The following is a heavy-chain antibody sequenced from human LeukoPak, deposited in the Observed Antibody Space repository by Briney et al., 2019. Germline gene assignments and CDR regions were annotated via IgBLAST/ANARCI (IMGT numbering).Heavy chain of an antibody. CDR3: AKTPSAGISYYFDY. Sequence: GGSLRLSCAASGFTLSSYAMSWVRQAPGKGLEWVSAISDTGNTYHADSVKGRFTISRDSSKNTLFLQMNRLRPEDAAVYYCAKTPSAGISYYFDYWGQGTLVTVSS. D-gene: IGHD2-15*01. V-gene: IGHV3-23*01. CDR2: ISDTGNT. J-gene: IGHJ4*02. CDR1: GFTLSSYA.